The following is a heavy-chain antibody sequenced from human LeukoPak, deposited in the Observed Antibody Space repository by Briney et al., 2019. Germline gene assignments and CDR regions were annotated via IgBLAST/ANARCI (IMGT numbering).Heavy chain of an antibody. CDR3: AKDPQYSTYYGMDV. D-gene: IGHD6-6*01. CDR2: ISGSGGST. V-gene: IGHV3-23*01. CDR1: GFTFSNAW. Sequence: PGGSLRLSCAASGFTFSNAWMSWVRQAPGKGLEWVSAISGSGGSTYYADSVKGRFTISRDNSKNTLYLQMNSLRAEDTAVYYCAKDPQYSTYYGMDVWGQGTTVTVSS. J-gene: IGHJ6*02.